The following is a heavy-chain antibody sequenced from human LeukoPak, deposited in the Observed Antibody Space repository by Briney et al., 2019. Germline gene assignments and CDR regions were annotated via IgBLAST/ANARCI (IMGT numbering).Heavy chain of an antibody. CDR1: GFMFSRYT. CDR2: ICISNSHM. CDR3: ATPAYAFEI. J-gene: IGHJ3*02. Sequence: GGSLSLFRSAAGFMFSRYTLNWVRQAPGKGLDWVSSICISNSHMYYEDSARGRFTISRDKANPSLYLQMNSLRAGDTAVYYCATPAYAFEIWGQGTMVTVSS. V-gene: IGHV3-21*01.